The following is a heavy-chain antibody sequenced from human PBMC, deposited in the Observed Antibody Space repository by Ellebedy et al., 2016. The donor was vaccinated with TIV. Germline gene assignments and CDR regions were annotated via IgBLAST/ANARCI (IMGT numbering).Heavy chain of an antibody. CDR2: IFSAADGGET. V-gene: IGHV3-53*01. CDR1: GFPVTSNY. CDR3: ARKTDTGTSGDY. J-gene: IGHJ4*02. D-gene: IGHD1-1*01. Sequence: GESLKISCAASGFPVTSNYMNWVRQAPGKGLEWVSVIFSAADGGETHYADSVKGRFTISRDSSKNTLYLQMNSLRAEDTAMYYCARKTDTGTSGDYWGQGTPVTVSS.